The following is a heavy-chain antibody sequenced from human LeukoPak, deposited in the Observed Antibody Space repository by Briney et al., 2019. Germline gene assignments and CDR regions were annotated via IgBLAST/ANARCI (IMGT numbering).Heavy chain of an antibody. J-gene: IGHJ4*02. CDR3: ARDGLPGIAAAVPSFDY. CDR1: GFTFSSYA. D-gene: IGHD6-13*01. Sequence: GGSLRLSCAASGFTFSSYAMSWVRQAPGKGLEWVSVVSDSGGTTYYADPVKGRFTISRDNSENTLYLQMNSLRAEDTAVYYCARDGLPGIAAAVPSFDYWGQGTLVTVSS. V-gene: IGHV3-23*01. CDR2: VSDSGGTT.